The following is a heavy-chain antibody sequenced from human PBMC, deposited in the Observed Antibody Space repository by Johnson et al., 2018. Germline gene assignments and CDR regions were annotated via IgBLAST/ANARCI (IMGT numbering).Heavy chain of an antibody. CDR1: GFTFSSYG. J-gene: IGHJ1*01. CDR3: AKDRYSSGREYFQH. V-gene: IGHV3-30*18. Sequence: QVQLVESGGGVVQPGRSLRLSCAASGFTFSSYGMHWVRQAPGKGLEWVAVISYDGSNKYYADSVKGRFTISRDNSKNRLYLQMNSLRAEDTAVYYCAKDRYSSGREYFQHWGQGTLVTVAS. D-gene: IGHD6-19*01. CDR2: ISYDGSNK.